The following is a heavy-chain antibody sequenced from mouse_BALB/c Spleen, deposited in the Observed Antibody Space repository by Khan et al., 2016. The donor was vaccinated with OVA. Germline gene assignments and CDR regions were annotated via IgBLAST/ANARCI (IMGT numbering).Heavy chain of an antibody. Sequence: VQLKESGPGLVKPSQSLSLTCTVTGYSITSDYAWNWIRQFPGNKLEWMGYISYSGSTYYNPSLKSRISVTRDTSKHQFFLQLNSVTTEDTATYYCARRVLLLYWYFDVWGAGTTVTVAS. CDR1: GYSITSDYA. CDR2: ISYSGST. CDR3: ARRVLLLYWYFDV. J-gene: IGHJ1*01. V-gene: IGHV3-2*02. D-gene: IGHD1-1*01.